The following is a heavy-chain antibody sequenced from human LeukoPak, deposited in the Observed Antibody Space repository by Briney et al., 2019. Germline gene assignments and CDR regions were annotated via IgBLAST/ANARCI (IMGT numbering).Heavy chain of an antibody. CDR1: GFTFSDHY. J-gene: IGHJ4*02. CDR3: ARVSIAVAGDWYYFDY. Sequence: PGGSLRLSCAASGFTFSDHYMDWVRQAPGKGLEWVGRTRNKANSHTTEYAASVKGRFTISRDDSKNSLYLQMNSLKTEDTAVYYCARVSIAVAGDWYYFDYWGQGTLVTVSS. V-gene: IGHV3-72*01. D-gene: IGHD6-19*01. CDR2: TRNKANSHTT.